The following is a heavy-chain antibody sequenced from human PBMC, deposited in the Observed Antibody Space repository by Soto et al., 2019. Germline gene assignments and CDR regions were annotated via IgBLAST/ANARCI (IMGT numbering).Heavy chain of an antibody. CDR1: GASISVHSYY. J-gene: IGHJ5*02. D-gene: IGHD1-20*01. CDR3: TRRYNWNDNYSDP. V-gene: IGHV4-39*01. CDR2: SYYSGTT. Sequence: SETLSLTCTVSGASISVHSYYWTWIRQPPGKGLEWIGSSYYSGTTYFNPSLKSRATISVDTSKNQFSLRLTSVTAADTAIYYCTRRYNWNDNYSDPWGPGALVTVSS.